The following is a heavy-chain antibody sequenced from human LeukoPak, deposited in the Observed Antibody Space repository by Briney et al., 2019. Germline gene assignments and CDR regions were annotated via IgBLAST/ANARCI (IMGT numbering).Heavy chain of an antibody. Sequence: PGGSLRLSCAASGFTFSSYWMSWVRQAPGKGLEWVANIKQDGSEKYYVDSVKGRFTISRDNAKNSLYLQMNSLRAEDMALYYCAKGYDSSGYFPDYWGQGTLVTVSS. J-gene: IGHJ4*02. CDR2: IKQDGSEK. V-gene: IGHV3-7*03. CDR3: AKGYDSSGYFPDY. CDR1: GFTFSSYW. D-gene: IGHD3-22*01.